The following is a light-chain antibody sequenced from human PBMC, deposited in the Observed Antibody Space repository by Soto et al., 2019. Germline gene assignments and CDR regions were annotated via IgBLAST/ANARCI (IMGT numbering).Light chain of an antibody. CDR2: QVN. Sequence: QSALTQPPSASWSPGQSVTISCTGTSSDVGRYNYVSWWQQHPGKGPKLLIYQVNERYSGCPDRFSGSKSGNTASLTVTGVQAEDEAYYYCCSYAGTNLPVVFGGGTKLTVL. V-gene: IGLV2-8*01. CDR3: CSYAGTNLPVV. J-gene: IGLJ3*02. CDR1: SSDVGRYNY.